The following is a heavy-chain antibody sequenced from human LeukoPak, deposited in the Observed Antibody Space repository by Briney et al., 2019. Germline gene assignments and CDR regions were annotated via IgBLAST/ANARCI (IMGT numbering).Heavy chain of an antibody. V-gene: IGHV1-46*01. D-gene: IGHD3-16*01. J-gene: IGHJ5*02. CDR2: IDPSGGST. CDR3: ARDRPRGNYDYWFDP. CDR1: GYTFTTYY. Sequence: GASMKVSCKASGYTFTTYYMHWVRQAPGQGLEWLRVIDPSGGSTTYAQKFQGRVTLTRDMSTSTFYMDLSSLRSGDTAIYYCARDRPRGNYDYWFDPWGQGTLVTVSS.